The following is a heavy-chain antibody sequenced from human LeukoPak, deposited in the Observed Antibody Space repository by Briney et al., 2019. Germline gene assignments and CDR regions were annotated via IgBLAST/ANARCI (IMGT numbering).Heavy chain of an antibody. CDR1: GGSISSGDYY. CDR3: AARSERGYGDY. J-gene: IGHJ4*02. V-gene: IGHV4-30-4*01. D-gene: IGHD5-18*01. CDR2: IYYSGST. Sequence: SETLSLTCTVSGGSISSGDYYWSWIRQPPGKGLEWIGYIYYSGSTYYNPSLKSRVTISVDTSKNQFSLKLSSVTAADTAVYYCAARSERGYGDYWGQGTLVTVSS.